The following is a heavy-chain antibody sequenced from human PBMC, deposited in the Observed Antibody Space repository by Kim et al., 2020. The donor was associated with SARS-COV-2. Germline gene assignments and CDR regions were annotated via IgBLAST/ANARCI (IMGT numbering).Heavy chain of an antibody. CDR2: T. Sequence: TRYGPSFHGQVTVSADKSSSTAYLQWSSLKASDTVMYYCARGHYYFDYWGQGTLVTVSS. J-gene: IGHJ4*02. V-gene: IGHV5-51*01. CDR3: ARGHYYFDY.